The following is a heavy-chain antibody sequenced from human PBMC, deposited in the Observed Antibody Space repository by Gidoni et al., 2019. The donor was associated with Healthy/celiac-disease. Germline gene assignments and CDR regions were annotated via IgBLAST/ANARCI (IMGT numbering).Heavy chain of an antibody. CDR2: ISGSGGST. J-gene: IGHJ3*02. Sequence: EVQLLESGGGLVQPGGSLRLSCAASGFTFSSYAMSWVRQAPGKGLEWVAAISGSGGSTYYADSVKGRFTISRDNSKNTLYLQMNSLRAEDTAVYYCAKDHWVQGVIGDDAFDIWGQGTMVTVSS. CDR1: GFTFSSYA. CDR3: AKDHWVQGVIGDDAFDI. D-gene: IGHD3-10*01. V-gene: IGHV3-23*01.